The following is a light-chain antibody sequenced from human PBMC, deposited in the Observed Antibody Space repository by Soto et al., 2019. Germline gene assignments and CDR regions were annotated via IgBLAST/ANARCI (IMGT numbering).Light chain of an antibody. Sequence: EVVMTQSPVTLSVSPGERATLSCRASQSVGGALAWYQQTPGQTPRLTIYGAVTRATGVAARFSGAGSGTEFTLTVDSLQSEDVAIYYCQQYNDWPRTFGQGTKLEI. J-gene: IGKJ2*01. CDR1: QSVGGA. CDR3: QQYNDWPRT. V-gene: IGKV3-15*01. CDR2: GAV.